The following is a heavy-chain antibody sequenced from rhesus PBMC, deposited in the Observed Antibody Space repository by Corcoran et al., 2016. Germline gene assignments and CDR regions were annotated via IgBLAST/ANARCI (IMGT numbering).Heavy chain of an antibody. CDR2: IGGSSDHT. J-gene: IGHJ6*01. CDR3: ARVPYGLDS. CDR1: GYFISRGYG. V-gene: IGHV4-127*01. Sequence: QVQLQESGPGLVKPSETLSLTCAVSGYFISRGYGWSWTRKPTGKGLGWFGYIGGSSDHTNYNPSLQIRVTISKDTSKNQFSLRLSSVPAADTAVYYCARVPYGLDSWGQGVVVTVSS.